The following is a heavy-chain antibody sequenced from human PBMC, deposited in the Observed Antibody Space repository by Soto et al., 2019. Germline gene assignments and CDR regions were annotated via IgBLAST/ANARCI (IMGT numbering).Heavy chain of an antibody. CDR3: VRDWSTFWGMDV. CDR2: IKQDGSEK. J-gene: IGHJ6*02. CDR1: GFTFSTYW. V-gene: IGHV3-7*01. Sequence: GGSLRLSCAASGFTFSTYWMNWVRQAPGKGLEWVANIKQDGSEKYYVDSVKGRFAISRDNAKDSLFLQMNNLRAEDTAVYYCVRDWSTFWGMDVWGQGTTVTVYS.